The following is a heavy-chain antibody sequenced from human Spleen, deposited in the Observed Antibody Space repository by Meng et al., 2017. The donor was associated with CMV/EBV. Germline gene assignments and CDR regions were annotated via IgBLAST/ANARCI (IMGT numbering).Heavy chain of an antibody. D-gene: IGHD2-2*01. Sequence: SISSSNWWSGVRQPPGKGLEWIGEIYHSGSTNYNPSLKSRVTISVDKSKNQFSLKLSSVTAADTAVYYCARVTRYCSSTSCYPGFDYWGQGTLVTVSS. J-gene: IGHJ4*02. V-gene: IGHV4-4*02. CDR3: ARVTRYCSSTSCYPGFDY. CDR1: SISSSNW. CDR2: IYHSGST.